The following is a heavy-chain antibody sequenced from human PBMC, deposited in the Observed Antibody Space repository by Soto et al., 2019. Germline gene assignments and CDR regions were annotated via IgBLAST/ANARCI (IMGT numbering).Heavy chain of an antibody. CDR3: AGGSGWYSPDY. Sequence: EVQLVESGGGLVQPGGSLRLSCAGSGFTFSSQWMHWARQAPGKGLVWVSCIDSDGRSTYYADSVKSRFTISRDNAKNTRLLQMNSLRVEDTAVYHCAGGSGWYSPDYWGQGTLVTVSS. D-gene: IGHD6-19*01. CDR1: GFTFSSQW. J-gene: IGHJ4*02. CDR2: IDSDGRST. V-gene: IGHV3-74*01.